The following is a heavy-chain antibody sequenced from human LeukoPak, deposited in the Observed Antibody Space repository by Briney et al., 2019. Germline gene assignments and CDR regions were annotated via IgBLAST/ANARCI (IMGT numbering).Heavy chain of an antibody. J-gene: IGHJ4*02. CDR2: INSDGSHT. D-gene: IGHD2-15*01. CDR3: AREVILKGTENFDY. V-gene: IGHV3-74*01. Sequence: PGGSLRLSCAASGFTFNIYWFHWVRQATGKGLEWVSRINSDGSHTAYSDSVKGRFTISRDNAENTIYLQMNSLRAEDTAVYYCAREVILKGTENFDYWGQGTPVTVSS. CDR1: GFTFNIYW.